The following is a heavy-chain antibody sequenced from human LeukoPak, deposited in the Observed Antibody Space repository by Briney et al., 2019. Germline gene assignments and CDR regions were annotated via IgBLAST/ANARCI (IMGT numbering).Heavy chain of an antibody. D-gene: IGHD3-10*01. CDR3: ATIVVRGVMMVDY. J-gene: IGHJ4*02. CDR1: GYSFTAYY. V-gene: IGHV1-2*02. CDR2: INPNSGGT. Sequence: GASVKVSCKASGYSFTAYYMHWVRQAPGQGLEWMGWINPNSGGTNYAQKFQGRVTMTRDTSITTAYMEMSRLRSEDTAVYYCATIVVRGVMMVDYWGQGTLVTVSS.